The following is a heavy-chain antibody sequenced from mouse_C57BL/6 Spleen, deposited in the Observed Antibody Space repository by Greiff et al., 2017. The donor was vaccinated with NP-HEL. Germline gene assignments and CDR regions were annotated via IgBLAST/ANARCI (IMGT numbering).Heavy chain of an antibody. D-gene: IGHD2-3*01. J-gene: IGHJ4*01. CDR3: ARSLDGPYAMDY. Sequence: QVQLQQPGAELVRPGSSVKLSCKASGYTFTSYWLHWVKQRPIQGLEWIGNIDPSDSETHYNQKFKDKATLTVDKSSSTAYMQLSSLTSEDSAVYYCARSLDGPYAMDYWGQGTSVTVSS. CDR1: GYTFTSYW. V-gene: IGHV1-52*01. CDR2: IDPSDSET.